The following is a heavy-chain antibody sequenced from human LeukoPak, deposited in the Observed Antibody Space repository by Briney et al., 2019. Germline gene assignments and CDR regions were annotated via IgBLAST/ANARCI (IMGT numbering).Heavy chain of an antibody. CDR3: ATLGGSGDFDY. J-gene: IGHJ4*02. CDR2: FDPEDGET. V-gene: IGHV1-24*01. D-gene: IGHD3-10*01. CDR1: GYTLTELS. Sequence: ASVTVSCMVSGYTLTELSMHWVRQARGKGLEWMGGFDPEDGETIYAQKFQGRVTMTEDTSTDTAYMELSRLRSENTAVYYCATLGGSGDFDYWGQGTLVTVSS.